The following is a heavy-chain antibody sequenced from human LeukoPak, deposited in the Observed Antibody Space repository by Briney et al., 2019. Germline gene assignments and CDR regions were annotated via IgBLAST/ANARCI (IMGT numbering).Heavy chain of an antibody. J-gene: IGHJ6*02. CDR3: ARVDYDFWSGYYTSYYYYGMDV. CDR2: IRQDGSEK. D-gene: IGHD3-3*01. CDR1: GFTFSSYW. Sequence: QPGGSLRLSCAASGFTFSSYWMSWVRQAPGKGLEWVANIRQDGSEKYYVDSVKGRFTISRDNAKNSLYLQMNSLRAEDTAVYYCARVDYDFWSGYYTSYYYYGMDVWGQGTTVTVSS. V-gene: IGHV3-7*01.